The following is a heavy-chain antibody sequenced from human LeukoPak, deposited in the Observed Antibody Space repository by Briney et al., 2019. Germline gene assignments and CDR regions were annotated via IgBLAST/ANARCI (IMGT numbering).Heavy chain of an antibody. CDR1: GGSVSSGSYY. CDR3: ARGLDTAMVGPGSGMEV. CDR2: IYYSGST. J-gene: IGHJ6*02. Sequence: SETLSLTCTVFGGSVSSGSYYWSWIRPPPGMGLEWIVYIYYSGSTNYNPSLKSRVTISVDTSKNQFSLKLSSVTAADTAEYYCARGLDTAMVGPGSGMEVWGQGTTVTVSS. V-gene: IGHV4-61*01. D-gene: IGHD5-18*01.